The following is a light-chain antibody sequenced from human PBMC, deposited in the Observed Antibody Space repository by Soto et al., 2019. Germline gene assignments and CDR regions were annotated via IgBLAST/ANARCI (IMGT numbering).Light chain of an antibody. Sequence: TQSHSPLSASVGDRVTITCRASQSVSSYLAWYQQKPGLAPRLLIYDASNRATGIPARFSGSGSGTDFTLTISRLEPEDFAVYYCQQRSNWPITFGQGTRLEIK. CDR1: QSVSSY. CDR3: QQRSNWPIT. V-gene: IGKV3-11*01. J-gene: IGKJ5*01. CDR2: DAS.